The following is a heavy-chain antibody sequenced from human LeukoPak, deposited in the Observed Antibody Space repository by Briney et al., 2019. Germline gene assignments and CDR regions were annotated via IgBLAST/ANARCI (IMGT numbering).Heavy chain of an antibody. CDR1: GGSISSYY. V-gene: IGHV4-59*05. D-gene: IGHD3-10*01. Sequence: KPSETQSLTCTVSGGSISSYYWSWIRQPPGKGLEWIGSIYYSGSTYYNPSLKSRVTISVDTSKNQFSLKLSSVTAADTAVYYCASIKYYYGSGNHDYWGQGTLVTVSS. J-gene: IGHJ4*02. CDR3: ASIKYYYGSGNHDY. CDR2: IYYSGST.